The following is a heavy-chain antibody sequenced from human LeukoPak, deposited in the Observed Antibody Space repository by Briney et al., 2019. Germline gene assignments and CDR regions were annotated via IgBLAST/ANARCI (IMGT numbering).Heavy chain of an antibody. Sequence: GGSLRLSCAASGFTFSSYSMNWVRQAPGKGLEWASSINSNSGNIQYADSVTGRFTVSRDNAKNSLSLQMNSLRAEDTAVYYCARLYYGSGSYLNYYMDVWGKGTTVIVSS. J-gene: IGHJ6*03. D-gene: IGHD3-10*01. CDR2: INSNSGNI. CDR3: ARLYYGSGSYLNYYMDV. V-gene: IGHV3-21*01. CDR1: GFTFSSYS.